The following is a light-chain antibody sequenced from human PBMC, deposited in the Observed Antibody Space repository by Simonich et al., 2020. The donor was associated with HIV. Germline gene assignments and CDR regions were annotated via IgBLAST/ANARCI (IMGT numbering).Light chain of an antibody. CDR2: GAS. CDR3: QQYDKWPLF. CDR1: QSVSTN. J-gene: IGKJ2*01. Sequence: EVVMTQSPATLSVSPGGRATLSCRASQSVSTNLAWYQKKPGQAPRLLIYGASTRATGIPARLSGSGSGTEFTLTISSMQSEDFAVYYCQQYDKWPLFFGQGTKLELK. V-gene: IGKV3-15*01.